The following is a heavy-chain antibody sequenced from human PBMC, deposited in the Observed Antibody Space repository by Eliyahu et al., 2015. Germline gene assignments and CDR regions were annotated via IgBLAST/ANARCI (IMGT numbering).Heavy chain of an antibody. D-gene: IGHD1-26*01. CDR1: GFTFSNAW. CDR2: IKSKTDGGTT. Sequence: EVQLVESGGGLVKPGGSLRXSCAASGFTFSNAWMSWVRQAPGKGLGWVGRIKSKTDGGTTDYAAPVKGRFTISRDDSKNTLYLQMNSLKTEDTAVYYCTTDIAGLIPHFDYWGQGTLVTVSS. J-gene: IGHJ4*02. CDR3: TTDIAGLIPHFDY. V-gene: IGHV3-15*01.